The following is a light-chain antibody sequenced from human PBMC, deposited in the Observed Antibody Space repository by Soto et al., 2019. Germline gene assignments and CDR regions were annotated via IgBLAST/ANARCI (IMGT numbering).Light chain of an antibody. CDR1: QGISSF. CDR2: GAS. Sequence: DIQLTQSPSFLSASVGDRVTITCRASQGISSFLAWYQQKPPKAPELLIYGASTLQSGVPSRFSGSGSGTEFTLTISSLQPEDFATYYCQQYDNLPQLTFGGGTKVEIK. CDR3: QQYDNLPQLT. J-gene: IGKJ4*01. V-gene: IGKV1-9*01.